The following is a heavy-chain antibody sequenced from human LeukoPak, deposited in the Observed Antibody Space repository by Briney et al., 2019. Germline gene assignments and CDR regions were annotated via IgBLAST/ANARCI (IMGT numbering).Heavy chain of an antibody. CDR2: ISGSGGST. Sequence: GGSLRLSRAASGFTFSSYAMSWVRQAPGKGLEWVSSISGSGGSTSYADSVKGRFTISRDNSKNTLYLQMNSLRVEDTAVYYCAKGDTTWELPHDYWGQGALVTVSS. CDR1: GFTFSSYA. CDR3: AKGDTTWELPHDY. J-gene: IGHJ4*02. D-gene: IGHD1-26*01. V-gene: IGHV3-23*01.